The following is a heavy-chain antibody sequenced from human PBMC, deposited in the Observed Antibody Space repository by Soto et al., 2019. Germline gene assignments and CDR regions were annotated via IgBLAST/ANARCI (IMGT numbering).Heavy chain of an antibody. J-gene: IGHJ6*02. Sequence: QEQLVESGGGVVQPGRSLRLSCAASGFTFSNYAMHWVRQAPGKGLEWVAVILYDAGNTYFADSVEGRFTISRDNSQDTVNLQMNSLRLEDTAVYYCARDNYGMDVWGQGTTVTVSS. CDR2: ILYDAGNT. V-gene: IGHV3-30*07. CDR3: ARDNYGMDV. CDR1: GFTFSNYA.